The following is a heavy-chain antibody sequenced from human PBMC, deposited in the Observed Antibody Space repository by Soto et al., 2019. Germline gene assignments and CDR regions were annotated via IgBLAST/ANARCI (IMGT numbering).Heavy chain of an antibody. CDR3: ARESEDLTSNFDY. Sequence: EVQLVESGGGLVKPGGSLRLSCAASGFTFTRYSMNWVRQAPGKGLEWVSSISSTTNYIYYGDSMKGRFTISRDNAKNSRYREMNSVRAEDTAVYYCARESEDLTSNFDYWGQGTLVTVSS. V-gene: IGHV3-21*06. CDR2: ISSTTNYI. J-gene: IGHJ4*02. CDR1: GFTFTRYS.